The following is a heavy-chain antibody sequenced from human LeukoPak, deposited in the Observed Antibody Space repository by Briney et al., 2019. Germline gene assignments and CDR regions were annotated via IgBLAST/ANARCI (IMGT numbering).Heavy chain of an antibody. CDR1: GFTFSSYS. J-gene: IGHJ3*02. CDR3: ARDSPTGAKDI. Sequence: PGGSLRLSCAASGFTFSSYSMNWVRQAPGKGLEWVSVIYSGGSTYYADSVKGRFTISRHNSKNTLYLQMNSLRAEDTAVYYCARDSPTGAKDIWGQGTMVTVSS. D-gene: IGHD7-27*01. V-gene: IGHV3-53*04. CDR2: IYSGGST.